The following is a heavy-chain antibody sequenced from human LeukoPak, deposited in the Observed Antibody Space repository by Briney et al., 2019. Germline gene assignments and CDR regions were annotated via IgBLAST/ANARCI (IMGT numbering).Heavy chain of an antibody. J-gene: IGHJ2*01. CDR2: ISLSGDST. Sequence: GGSLRLSCVASGFTFRSYVMSWVRQAPGKGLEWVSGISLSGDSTYYADSVKGRFTISRDNSKNTLYVQMYSLRAEDTAVYYCAKDPGYGDYGDWYFDLWGRGTLVTVSS. CDR3: AKDPGYGDYGDWYFDL. D-gene: IGHD4-17*01. V-gene: IGHV3-23*01. CDR1: GFTFRSYV.